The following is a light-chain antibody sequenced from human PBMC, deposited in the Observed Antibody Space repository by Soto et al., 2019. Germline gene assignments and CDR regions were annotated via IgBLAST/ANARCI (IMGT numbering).Light chain of an antibody. V-gene: IGKV3D-15*01. CDR1: QSVSSN. Sequence: ELVMTQSPATLSGSPGERAILSWRASQSVSSNFTWYQQKPGPAPRRLIFGASTRATGIPDRFSGSGAGAYFNFTISRLEPAEFGVYYCQQYGSSHTFGQGTRLEIK. CDR3: QQYGSSHT. CDR2: GAS. J-gene: IGKJ5*01.